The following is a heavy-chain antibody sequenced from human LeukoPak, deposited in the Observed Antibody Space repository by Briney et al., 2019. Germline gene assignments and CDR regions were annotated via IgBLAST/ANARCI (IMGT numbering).Heavy chain of an antibody. V-gene: IGHV3-23*01. J-gene: IGHJ4*02. CDR3: AKGPRWGLSYFDY. Sequence: PGGSLRLSCAASGFTFSSYAMSWVRQAPGKGLEWVSAISGGGGSTYYADSVKGRFTISRDNSKNTLYLQMNSLRAEDTAVYYCAKGPRWGLSYFDYWGQGTLVTVSS. CDR1: GFTFSSYA. CDR2: ISGGGGST. D-gene: IGHD7-27*01.